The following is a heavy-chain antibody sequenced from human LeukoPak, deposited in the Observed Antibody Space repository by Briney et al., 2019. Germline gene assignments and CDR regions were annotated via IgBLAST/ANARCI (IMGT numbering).Heavy chain of an antibody. J-gene: IGHJ4*02. CDR3: ARDRTRDCSGGSCHRHYFDL. D-gene: IGHD2-15*01. CDR1: GFTFGIHG. V-gene: IGHV3-33*01. CDR2: IWYDGSNK. Sequence: GGSLRLSCAVSGFTFGIHGIRWVRQAPGKGLEWVAVIWYDGSNKYYADSVRGRFTISRDNSKNTLYLLMNSLRAEDSAVYYCARDRTRDCSGGSCHRHYFDLRGRGTLVSVSS.